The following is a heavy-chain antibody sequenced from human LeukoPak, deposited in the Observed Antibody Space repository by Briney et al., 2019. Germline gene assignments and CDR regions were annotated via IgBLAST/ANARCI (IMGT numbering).Heavy chain of an antibody. D-gene: IGHD6-13*01. V-gene: IGHV6-1*01. CDR3: ARVQFRGSSWYGYYYYGMDV. CDR2: TYYRSKWYN. J-gene: IGHJ6*02. CDR1: GDSVSSNSAA. Sequence: PQTLSLTCAISGDSVSSNSAAWNWIRQSPSRGLEWLGRTYYRSKWYNDYAVSVKSRITINPDTSKNQFSLQLNSVTPEDTAVYYCARVQFRGSSWYGYYYYGMDVWGQGTTVTVSS.